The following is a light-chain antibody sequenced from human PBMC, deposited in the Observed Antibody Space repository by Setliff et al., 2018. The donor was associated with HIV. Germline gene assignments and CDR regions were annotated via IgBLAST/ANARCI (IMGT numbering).Light chain of an antibody. CDR1: ASDIGNYKY. V-gene: IGLV2-11*01. CDR3: CSYAGTYTSLYV. J-gene: IGLJ1*01. Sequence: QSALTQPRSVSGSPGQSVTISCTGAASDIGNYKYVSWYQQQPDKAPKLIIYDVTKRPSGVPDRFSGSKSGNTASQTISGLQSEDEGDYFCCSYAGTYTSLYVFGAGTKVTVL. CDR2: DVT.